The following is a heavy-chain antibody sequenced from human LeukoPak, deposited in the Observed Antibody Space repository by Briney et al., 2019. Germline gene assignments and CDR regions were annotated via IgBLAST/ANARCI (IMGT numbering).Heavy chain of an antibody. J-gene: IGHJ4*02. V-gene: IGHV3-33*01. CDR1: GFTFSSYG. Sequence: PGGSLRLSCAASGFTFSSYGVHWVRQAPGKGLEWVAVIWYDGSNKYYADSVKGRFTISRDNSKNTLYLQMNSLRAEDTAVYYCSRGRDLGYCSSTSCPYHFDYWGQGTLVTVSS. CDR3: SRGRDLGYCSSTSCPYHFDY. CDR2: IWYDGSNK. D-gene: IGHD2-2*01.